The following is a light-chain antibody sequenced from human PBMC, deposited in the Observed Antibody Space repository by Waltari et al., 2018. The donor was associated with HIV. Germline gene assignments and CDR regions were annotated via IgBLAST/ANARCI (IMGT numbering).Light chain of an antibody. Sequence: QSALTQPASASGSPGQSITISCTGTSSDVGSYTLVSWYQQHPGTAPKLMIYEGSKRPSGVSNRFSGSKSGNTASLTISGLQAEDEADYYCCSYAGSGVVFGGGTKLTVL. CDR1: SSDVGSYTL. CDR2: EGS. J-gene: IGLJ2*01. V-gene: IGLV2-23*01. CDR3: CSYAGSGVV.